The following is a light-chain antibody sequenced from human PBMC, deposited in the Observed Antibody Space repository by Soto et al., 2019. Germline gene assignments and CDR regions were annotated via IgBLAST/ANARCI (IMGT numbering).Light chain of an antibody. CDR1: QSVSSN. V-gene: IGKV3-15*01. Sequence: EIVMTQSPATLSVSPGERATLSCRASQSVSSNLAWYQQKPGQTPKLLIYVASTSATATPSRCSGSGSGIEFTITIRRLKSEDFAVYYWQKYSVWPLTFGGGTKVEFK. CDR2: VAS. CDR3: QKYSVWPLT. J-gene: IGKJ4*01.